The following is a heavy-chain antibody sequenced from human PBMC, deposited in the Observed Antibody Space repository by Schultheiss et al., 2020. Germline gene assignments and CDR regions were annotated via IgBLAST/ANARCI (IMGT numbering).Heavy chain of an antibody. D-gene: IGHD3-16*02. CDR2: INPNSGGT. J-gene: IGHJ4*02. V-gene: IGHV1-2*04. Sequence: ASVKVSCKASGYTFTGYYMHWVRQAPGQGLEWMGWINPNSGGTNYAQKFQGWVTMTRDTSISTAYMELSSLRSEDTAVYYCATKGELSPLDYWGQGTLVTVSS. CDR3: ATKGELSPLDY. CDR1: GYTFTGYY.